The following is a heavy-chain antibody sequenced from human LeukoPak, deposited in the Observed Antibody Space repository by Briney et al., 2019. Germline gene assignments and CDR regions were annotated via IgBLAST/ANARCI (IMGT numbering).Heavy chain of an antibody. D-gene: IGHD4-11*01. Sequence: GASVKVSCKASGGTFSSYAISWVRQAPGQGLEWMGGIIPIFGTANYAQKFQGRVTITTDESTSTAYMELSSLRSEDTAVYYCASPRRLTTVTTVDYYYMDVWGKGTTVTVYS. V-gene: IGHV1-69*05. J-gene: IGHJ6*03. CDR2: IIPIFGTA. CDR1: GGTFSSYA. CDR3: ASPRRLTTVTTVDYYYMDV.